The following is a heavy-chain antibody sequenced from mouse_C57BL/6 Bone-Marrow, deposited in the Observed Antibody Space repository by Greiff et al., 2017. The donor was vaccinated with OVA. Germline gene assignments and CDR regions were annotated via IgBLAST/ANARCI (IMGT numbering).Heavy chain of an antibody. Sequence: QVQLKQPGAELVRPGSSVKLSCKASGYTFTSYWMDWVKQRPGQGLEWIGNIYPSDSETHYNQKFKDKATLTVDKSSSTAYMQLSSLTSEDSAVYYCAREGYKGFAYWGQGTLVTVSA. V-gene: IGHV1-61*01. CDR3: AREGYKGFAY. D-gene: IGHD3-1*01. CDR1: GYTFTSYW. CDR2: IYPSDSET. J-gene: IGHJ3*01.